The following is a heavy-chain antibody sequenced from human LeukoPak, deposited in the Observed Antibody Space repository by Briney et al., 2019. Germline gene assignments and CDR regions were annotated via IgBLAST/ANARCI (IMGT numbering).Heavy chain of an antibody. CDR2: ISGSGDNT. V-gene: IGHV3-23*01. CDR1: GFTFSSYA. J-gene: IGHJ4*02. Sequence: GGSLRLSCAASGFTFSSYAMTWVRQAPGKGLEWVSTISGSGDNTYYADSVKGRFTISRDNSKNTLYLQMNSLRAEDTAVYYCARVTYGSGTYGAFDYWGQGTLVTVSS. CDR3: ARVTYGSGTYGAFDY. D-gene: IGHD3-10*01.